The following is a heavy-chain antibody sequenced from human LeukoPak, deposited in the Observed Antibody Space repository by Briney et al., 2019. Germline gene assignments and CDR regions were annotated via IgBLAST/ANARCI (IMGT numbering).Heavy chain of an antibody. CDR2: IIPIFGTA. V-gene: IGHV1-69*13. CDR3: ARGLRSTSSETDY. D-gene: IGHD2-2*01. CDR1: GGTFSSYA. J-gene: IGHJ4*02. Sequence: SVTVSCTASGGTFSSYAISWVRQAPGQGLEWMGGIIPIFGTANYAQKFQGRVTITADESTSTAYMELSSLRSEDTAVYYCARGLRSTSSETDYWGQGTLVTVSS.